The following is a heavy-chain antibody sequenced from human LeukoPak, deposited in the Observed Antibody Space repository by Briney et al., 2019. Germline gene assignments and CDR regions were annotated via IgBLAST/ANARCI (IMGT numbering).Heavy chain of an antibody. V-gene: IGHV3-30*18. CDR1: GFTLSSYG. J-gene: IGHJ4*02. CDR3: AKDLGGGTVTTTNY. D-gene: IGHD4-17*01. Sequence: PGWSLRLSCAASGFTLSSYGMHWVRQAPGKGREWVAVISYDGSNKYYADSVKGRFTISRDNSKNTLYLQMNSLRAEDTAVYYCAKDLGGGTVTTTNYWGQGTLVTVSS. CDR2: ISYDGSNK.